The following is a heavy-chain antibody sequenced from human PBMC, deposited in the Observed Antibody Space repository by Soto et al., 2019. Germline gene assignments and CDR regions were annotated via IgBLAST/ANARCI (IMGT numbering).Heavy chain of an antibody. CDR3: ATANNTSPFDY. D-gene: IGHD1-26*01. CDR2: IIVDSGNT. J-gene: IGHJ4*02. Sequence: GASVKVSCKASGCTFADSAVQWVRQARGQSLEWIGRIIVDSGNTKSAEKFTERVSMSWDMSTSTAFMELRSLSSDDTAVYYCATANNTSPFDYWGLGTLVTVSS. V-gene: IGHV1-58*01. CDR1: GCTFADSA.